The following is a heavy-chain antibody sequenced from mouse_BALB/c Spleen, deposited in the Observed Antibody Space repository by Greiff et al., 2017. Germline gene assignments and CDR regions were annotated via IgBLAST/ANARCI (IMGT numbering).Heavy chain of an antibody. D-gene: IGHD1-1*01. J-gene: IGHJ2*01. CDR1: GFTFSSFG. Sequence: EVQGVESGGGLVQPGGSRKLSCAASGFTFSSFGMHWVRQAPEKGLEWVAYISSGSSTIYYADTVKGRFTISRDNPKNTLFLQMTSLRSEDTAMYYCARGGSSYGTDYWGQGTTLTVSS. CDR3: ARGGSSYGTDY. V-gene: IGHV5-17*02. CDR2: ISSGSSTI.